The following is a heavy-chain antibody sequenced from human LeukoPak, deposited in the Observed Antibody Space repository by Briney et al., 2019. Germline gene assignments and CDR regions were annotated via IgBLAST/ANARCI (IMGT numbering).Heavy chain of an antibody. CDR3: ARKPLSGGYGGTIDY. CDR2: INNDGVST. J-gene: IGHJ4*02. D-gene: IGHD5-12*01. V-gene: IGHV3-74*01. CDR1: GFTLSSYW. Sequence: GGSLRLSCATSGFTLSSYWMHWVRQVPGKGLEWLSRINNDGVSTSYADSVKGRFTISRNNAKNTLYLRMNSLRAEDTAIYYCARKPLSGGYGGTIDYWGQGTLVTVSS.